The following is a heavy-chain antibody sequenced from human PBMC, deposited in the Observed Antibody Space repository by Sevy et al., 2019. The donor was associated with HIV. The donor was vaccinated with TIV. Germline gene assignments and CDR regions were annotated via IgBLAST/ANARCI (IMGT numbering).Heavy chain of an antibody. CDR1: GGSINSGDYF. Sequence: SETLCLTCTVSGGSINSGDYFWSWIRQPPGKGLEYIGYIYYSGSTYYNPSLKSRVTVSMDTSKNHFSLKLSSVTAADTAVYYCAREKSTVTSAPYFFDYWGRGALVTVSS. D-gene: IGHD4-4*01. CDR3: AREKSTVTSAPYFFDY. CDR2: IYYSGST. J-gene: IGHJ4*02. V-gene: IGHV4-30-4*01.